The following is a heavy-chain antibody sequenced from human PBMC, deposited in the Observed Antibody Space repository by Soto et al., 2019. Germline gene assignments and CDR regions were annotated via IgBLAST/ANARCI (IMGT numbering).Heavy chain of an antibody. CDR1: GGTFGSYA. V-gene: IGHV1-69*01. Sequence: QVQLVQSGAEVKKPGSSVKVSCKASGGTFGSYAISWVRQAPGQGLEWMGGIIPITATANYAQKFQGRVTITADESTSTASMQLSSLRSEDTAVYYCARSQGNSTILEIYYYYYYGMDVWGQGTTVTVSS. CDR2: IIPITATA. D-gene: IGHD3-3*02. J-gene: IGHJ6*02. CDR3: ARSQGNSTILEIYYYYYYGMDV.